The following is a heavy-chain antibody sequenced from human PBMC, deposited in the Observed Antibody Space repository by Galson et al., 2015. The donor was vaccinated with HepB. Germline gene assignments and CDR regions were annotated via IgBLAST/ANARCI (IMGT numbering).Heavy chain of an antibody. CDR3: ARDEYFDWLLHQRFDAFDI. CDR2: IIPIFGTA. V-gene: IGHV1-69*13. CDR1: GGTFSSYA. J-gene: IGHJ3*02. D-gene: IGHD3-9*01. Sequence: SVKVSCKASGGTFSSYAISWVRQAPGQGLEWMGGIIPIFGTANYAQKFQGRVTITADESTSTAYMELSSLRSEDTAVYYCARDEYFDWLLHQRFDAFDIWGQGTMVTVSS.